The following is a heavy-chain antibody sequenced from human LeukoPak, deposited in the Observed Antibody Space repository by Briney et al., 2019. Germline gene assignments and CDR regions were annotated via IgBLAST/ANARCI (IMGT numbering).Heavy chain of an antibody. Sequence: SQTLSLTCTVSGGSISSGDYYWSWIRQPPGKGLEWIGYIYYSGSTYYNPSPKSRVTISVDTSKNQFSLKLSSVTAADTAVYYCARAGYGDYKLDYWGQGTLVTVSS. CDR3: ARAGYGDYKLDY. J-gene: IGHJ4*02. CDR2: IYYSGST. CDR1: GGSISSGDYY. D-gene: IGHD4-17*01. V-gene: IGHV4-30-4*08.